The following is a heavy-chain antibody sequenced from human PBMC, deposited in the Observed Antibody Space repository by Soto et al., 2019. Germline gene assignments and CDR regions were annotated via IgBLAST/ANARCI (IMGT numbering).Heavy chain of an antibody. V-gene: IGHV3-33*01. CDR3: ARDSWHRVDYYYGMDV. Sequence: SLRLSCAASGFTFSSYGMHWVRQAPGKGLEWVAVIWYDGSNKYYADSVKGRFTISRDNSKNTLYLQMNSLRAEDTAVYYCARDSWHRVDYYYGMDVWGQGTTVTVFS. CDR2: IWYDGSNK. J-gene: IGHJ6*02. CDR1: GFTFSSYG. D-gene: IGHD2-15*01.